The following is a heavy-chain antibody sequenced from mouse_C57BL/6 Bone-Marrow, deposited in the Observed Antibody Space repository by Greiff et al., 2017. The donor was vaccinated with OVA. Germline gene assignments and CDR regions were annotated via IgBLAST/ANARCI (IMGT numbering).Heavy chain of an antibody. J-gene: IGHJ4*01. CDR2: INPDTSTI. Sequence: EASRVDFSRYWMSCVRRAPGQGLEWFGEINPDTSTINYAPSLKDIFIISRDNAKTTLYLQMSKVRSEDTALYYCARSHLLLPLDYWGQGTSVTVSA. CDR1: RVDFSRYW. V-gene: IGHV4-1*01. D-gene: IGHD2-1*01. CDR3: ARSHLLLPLDY.